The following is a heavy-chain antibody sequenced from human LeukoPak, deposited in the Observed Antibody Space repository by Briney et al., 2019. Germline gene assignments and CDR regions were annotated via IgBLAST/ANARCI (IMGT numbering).Heavy chain of an antibody. CDR1: GGTFSSYA. CDR3: ARDNEDYYDFWSGYYRLNWFDP. Sequence: GASVKVSCKASGGTFSSYAISWVRQAPGQGLEWMGGIIPIFGTANYAQKFQGRVTITTDESTSTAYMELSSLRPEDTAVYYCARDNEDYYDFWSGYYRLNWFDPWGQGTLVTVSS. CDR2: IIPIFGTA. V-gene: IGHV1-69*05. D-gene: IGHD3-3*01. J-gene: IGHJ5*02.